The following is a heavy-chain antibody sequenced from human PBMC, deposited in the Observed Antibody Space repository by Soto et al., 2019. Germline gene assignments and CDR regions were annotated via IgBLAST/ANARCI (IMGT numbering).Heavy chain of an antibody. CDR3: ALKNWNYVDYFDY. CDR2: IYYSGST. Sequence: SETLSLTCTVSGGSISSGDYYWSWIRQPPGKGPEWIGYIYYSGSTYYNPSLKSRVTISVDTSKNQFSLKLSSVTAADTAVYYCALKNWNYVDYFDYWGQGTLVTVSS. J-gene: IGHJ4*02. D-gene: IGHD1-7*01. V-gene: IGHV4-30-4*01. CDR1: GGSISSGDYY.